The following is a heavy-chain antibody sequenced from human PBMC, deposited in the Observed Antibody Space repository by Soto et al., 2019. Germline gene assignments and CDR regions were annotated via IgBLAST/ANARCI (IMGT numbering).Heavy chain of an antibody. CDR3: ARSVDYGDYLDY. Sequence: QLQLQESGSGLVKPSQTLSLTCAVSGGSISSGGYSWSWIRQPPGKGLEWIGYIYHSGSTYYTPSLKIPVTISVDRCKNQFSLKLSSVTAADTAVYYCARSVDYGDYLDYWGQGTLVTVSS. CDR2: IYHSGST. D-gene: IGHD4-17*01. V-gene: IGHV4-30-2*01. J-gene: IGHJ4*02. CDR1: GGSISSGGYS.